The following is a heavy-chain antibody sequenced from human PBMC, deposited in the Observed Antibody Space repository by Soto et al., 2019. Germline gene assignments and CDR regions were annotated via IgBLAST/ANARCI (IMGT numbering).Heavy chain of an antibody. CDR3: ARPGDYYNSSGPRVYGAFDI. CDR2: IYPGDPDT. CDR1: GYSFTSYW. V-gene: IGHV5-51*01. Sequence: LGESLKISCKGSGYSFTSYWIGWVRQMPGKGLEWMGIIYPGDPDTRYSPSFQGLVTISADKSISTAYLQWSSLKASDTAMYYCARPGDYYNSSGPRVYGAFDIWGQGTMVTVSS. J-gene: IGHJ3*02. D-gene: IGHD3-22*01.